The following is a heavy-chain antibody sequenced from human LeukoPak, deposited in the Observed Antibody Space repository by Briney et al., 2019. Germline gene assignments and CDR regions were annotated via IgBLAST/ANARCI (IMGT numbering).Heavy chain of an antibody. CDR2: INPSGGST. D-gene: IGHD6-19*01. J-gene: IGHJ5*02. CDR1: GYTFTSYY. V-gene: IGHV1-46*01. Sequence: ASVKVSCKASGYTFTSYYMHWVRQAPGQGLEWMGIINPSGGSTSYAQKFQGRVTMTRDTSTSTVYMELSGLRSEDTAVYYCARDGGRQWLARDLNWFDPWGQGTLVTVSS. CDR3: ARDGGRQWLARDLNWFDP.